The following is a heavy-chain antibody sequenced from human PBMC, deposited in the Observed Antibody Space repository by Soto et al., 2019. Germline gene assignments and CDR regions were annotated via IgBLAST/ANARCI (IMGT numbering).Heavy chain of an antibody. D-gene: IGHD6-19*01. CDR2: INHSGST. CDR3: ALFSGWYSSRDYFDY. Sequence: QVQLQQWGAGLLKPSETLSLTCAVYGGSFSGYYWSWIRQPPGKGLEWIGEINHSGSTNYNPSLKSPVTISVDTSKNQFSLKLSSVTAADTAVYYCALFSGWYSSRDYFDYWGQGTLVTVSS. J-gene: IGHJ4*02. CDR1: GGSFSGYY. V-gene: IGHV4-34*01.